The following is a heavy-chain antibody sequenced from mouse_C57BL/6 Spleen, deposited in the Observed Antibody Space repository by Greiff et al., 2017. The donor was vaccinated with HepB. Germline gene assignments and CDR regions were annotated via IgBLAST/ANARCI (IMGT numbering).Heavy chain of an antibody. J-gene: IGHJ1*03. CDR2: ISCSGST. CDR1: GYSITSGYD. CDR3: ARERAGYWYFDV. D-gene: IGHD3-3*01. V-gene: IGHV3-1*01. Sequence: EVKLQESGPGMVKPSQSLSLTCTVTGYSITSGYDWHWIRHFPGNKLEWMGYISCSGSTNYNPSLKSRISITHDTSKNHFFLKLNSVTTEDTATYYCARERAGYWYFDVWGTGTTVTVSS.